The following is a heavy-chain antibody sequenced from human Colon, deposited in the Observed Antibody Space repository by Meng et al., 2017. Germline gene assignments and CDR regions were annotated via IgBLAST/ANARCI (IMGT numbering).Heavy chain of an antibody. V-gene: IGHV3-74*01. CDR1: GFTFGSYW. D-gene: IGHD1-26*01. CDR3: VRVTSGSDHSPFGY. J-gene: IGHJ4*02. CDR2: IDTDGSTT. Sequence: GESLKISCAASGFTFGSYWMHWVRQAPGMGLVWVSRIDTDGSTTTYADSVKGRFTISRDNARNTLFLQMNSLRAEDTAVYYCVRVTSGSDHSPFGYWGQGTLVTVSS.